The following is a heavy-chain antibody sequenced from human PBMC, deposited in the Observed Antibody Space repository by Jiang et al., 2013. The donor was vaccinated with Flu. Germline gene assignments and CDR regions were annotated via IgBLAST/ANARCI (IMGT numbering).Heavy chain of an antibody. J-gene: IGHJ6*01. Sequence: LLKPSETLSLTCAVYGGSFSGYYWSWIRQPPGKGLEWIGEINHSGSTNYNPSLKSRVTISVDTSKNQFSLKLSSVTAADTAVYYCARSVSTLYYYYGMDVWGKGPRSPSPQ. CDR3: ARSVSTLYYYYGMDV. CDR1: GGSFSGYY. CDR2: INHSGST. D-gene: IGHD5/OR15-5a*01. V-gene: IGHV4-34*01.